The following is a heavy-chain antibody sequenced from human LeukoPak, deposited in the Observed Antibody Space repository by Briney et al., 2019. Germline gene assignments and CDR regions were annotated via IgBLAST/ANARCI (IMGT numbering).Heavy chain of an antibody. CDR3: ARSPAYYYDSSGYSDTPSFDY. CDR1: GYTFTSYA. V-gene: IGHV1-3*01. D-gene: IGHD3-22*01. Sequence: GASVKVSCKASGYTFTSYAMHWVRQAPGQRLEWMGWINAGNGNTKYSQKFQGRVTITRDTSASTAYMELSSLRSEDTAVYYCARSPAYYYDSSGYSDTPSFDYWGQGTLVTVSS. CDR2: INAGNGNT. J-gene: IGHJ4*02.